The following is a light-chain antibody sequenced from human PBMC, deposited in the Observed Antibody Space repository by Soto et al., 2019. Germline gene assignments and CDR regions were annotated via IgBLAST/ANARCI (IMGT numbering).Light chain of an antibody. CDR2: WAS. CDR3: QQYYSAPLT. CDR1: QSVLYSSNNEYY. V-gene: IGKV4-1*01. J-gene: IGKJ4*01. Sequence: DIVMTQSPDSLAVSLGERAAINCRSSQSVLYSSNNEYYLAWYQQKPGQPPKLLIYWASTRESGVPDRFSGSGSGTHFTLTISSLQAEDVAVYYCQQYYSAPLTFGGGTKVEIK.